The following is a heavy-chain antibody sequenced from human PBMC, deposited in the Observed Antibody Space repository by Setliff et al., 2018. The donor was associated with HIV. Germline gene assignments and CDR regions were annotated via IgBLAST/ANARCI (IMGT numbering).Heavy chain of an antibody. CDR2: ISAYNGKT. CDR1: GYTFTSYG. Sequence: VASVKVSCKASGYTFTSYGFTWVRQAPGQGLEWVGWISAYNGKTSYAQKVQGRVTMTTDTSTNTAYMELRSLRSDDTAVYYCSRDVGVPGRGNALEYWGQGIPVTVSS. D-gene: IGHD3-10*01. J-gene: IGHJ4*02. V-gene: IGHV1-18*01. CDR3: SRDVGVPGRGNALEY.